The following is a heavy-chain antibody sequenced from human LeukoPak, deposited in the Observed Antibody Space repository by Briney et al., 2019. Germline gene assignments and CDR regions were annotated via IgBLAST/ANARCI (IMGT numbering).Heavy chain of an antibody. D-gene: IGHD4-17*01. Sequence: SETLSLTCSVSDDSFSTHYWAWIRQPPGKGLEWIGYISSIGSTNYNPSLKSRVTISVDTSKKQFSLKMTSVTAADTAVYYCARDPTTVTKGFDIWGPGTMVTVSS. CDR3: ARDPTTVTKGFDI. V-gene: IGHV4-59*11. CDR2: ISSIGST. CDR1: DDSFSTHY. J-gene: IGHJ3*02.